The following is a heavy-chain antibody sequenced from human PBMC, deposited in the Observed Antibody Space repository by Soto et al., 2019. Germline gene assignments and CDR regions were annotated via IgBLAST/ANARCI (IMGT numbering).Heavy chain of an antibody. J-gene: IGHJ4*02. V-gene: IGHV4-31*03. Sequence: PSETLSLTCTVSGGSISSGGYYWSWIRQHPGKGLEWIGYIYYSGSTYYNPSLKSRVTISVDTSKNQFSLKLSSVTAADTAVYYCARRRLRWTRGLPGDFDYWGQGTLVTVSS. CDR2: IYYSGST. D-gene: IGHD4-17*01. CDR1: GGSISSGGYY. CDR3: ARRRLRWTRGLPGDFDY.